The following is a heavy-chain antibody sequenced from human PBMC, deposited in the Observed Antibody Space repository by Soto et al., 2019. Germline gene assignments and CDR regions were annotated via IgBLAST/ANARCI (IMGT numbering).Heavy chain of an antibody. J-gene: IGHJ5*02. CDR2: ITHDRSQK. CDR3: ARDWGLAAAAPYNWFDP. V-gene: IGHV3-30*07. Sequence: GGSLRLSCAASGFTFSSYAMTWVRQAPGKGLEWVAVITHDRSQKYYADSVKGRFTISRDNAKNTLYLQMNSLRAEDTAVYYCARDWGLAAAAPYNWFDPWGQGTLVTVSS. D-gene: IGHD6-13*01. CDR1: GFTFSSYA.